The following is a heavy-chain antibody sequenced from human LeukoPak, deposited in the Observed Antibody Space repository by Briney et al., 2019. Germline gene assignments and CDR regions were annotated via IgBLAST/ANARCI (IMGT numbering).Heavy chain of an antibody. CDR1: GFTFSSYA. CDR3: AKDAGRDGYNYSDY. Sequence: GGSLRLSCAASGFTFSSYAMSWVRQAPGKGLEWVSAISGSGGSTYYADSVKGRFTISRDNSKNTLYLQTNSLRAEDTAVYYCAKDAGRDGYNYSDYWGQGTLVTVSS. D-gene: IGHD5-24*01. CDR2: ISGSGGST. J-gene: IGHJ4*02. V-gene: IGHV3-23*01.